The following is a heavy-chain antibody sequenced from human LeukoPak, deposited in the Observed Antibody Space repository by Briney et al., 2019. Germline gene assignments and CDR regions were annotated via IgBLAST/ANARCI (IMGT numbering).Heavy chain of an antibody. CDR3: ARVLTFGGVTFDY. Sequence: PGGSLRLSCAASGSTFSSHTMNWVRQAPGKGLEWISYISNTGSVIYYADSVKGRFTISRDNAKNSLYLQMNSLRAEDTAVYYCARVLTFGGVTFDYWGQGTLVTVSS. D-gene: IGHD3-16*01. V-gene: IGHV3-48*04. CDR1: GSTFSSHT. J-gene: IGHJ4*02. CDR2: ISNTGSVI.